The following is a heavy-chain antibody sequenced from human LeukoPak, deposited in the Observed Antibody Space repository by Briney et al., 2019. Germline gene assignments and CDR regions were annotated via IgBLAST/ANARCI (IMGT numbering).Heavy chain of an antibody. CDR2: ISWNSGTI. V-gene: IGHV3-9*01. CDR1: GFSFDDYA. Sequence: GGSLRLSCAASGFSFDDYAMHWVRQAPGKGLEWVSGISWNSGTIVYAASVKGRFTISRDNAKNSLYLQMNSLGAEDTASYYCVKVRIVGAPTDYFDYWDQGTLVTVSS. D-gene: IGHD1-26*01. CDR3: VKVRIVGAPTDYFDY. J-gene: IGHJ4*02.